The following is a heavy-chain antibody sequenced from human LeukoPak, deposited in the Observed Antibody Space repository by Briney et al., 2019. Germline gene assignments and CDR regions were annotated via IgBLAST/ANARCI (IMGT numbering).Heavy chain of an antibody. CDR3: ARLYYGSGNLYDYYYMDV. Sequence: ASVKVSCKASGYTFTGYYMHWVRQAPGQGLEWMGWINPNSGGTNYAQKFQGRVTMTRDTSISTAYMELSRLRSDDTAVYYCARLYYGSGNLYDYYYMDVWGKGTTVTASS. V-gene: IGHV1-2*02. D-gene: IGHD3-10*01. CDR1: GYTFTGYY. CDR2: INPNSGGT. J-gene: IGHJ6*03.